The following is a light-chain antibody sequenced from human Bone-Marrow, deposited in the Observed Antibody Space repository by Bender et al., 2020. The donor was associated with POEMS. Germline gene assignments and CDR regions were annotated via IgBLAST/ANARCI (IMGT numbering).Light chain of an antibody. CDR2: NYS. CDR1: NIGGES. J-gene: IGLJ2*01. V-gene: IGLV3-21*02. Sequence: SYALTQPPSVSVAPGQTATITCGGINIGGESVHWYQQKPGQAPVMVIFNYSVRPSGIPERFSGSNSGNTATLTISGTQPMDEADYYCQAWDRNSAGVIFGGGTKLTVL. CDR3: QAWDRNSAGVI.